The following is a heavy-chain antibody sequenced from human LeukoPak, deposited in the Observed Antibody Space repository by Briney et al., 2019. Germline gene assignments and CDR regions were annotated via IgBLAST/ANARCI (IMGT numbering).Heavy chain of an antibody. CDR2: ISGSGGST. CDR3: AKAGAIKFDF. Sequence: GGSLRLSCAASGFTFSGYAMSWVRQAPGKGLEWVSAISGSGGSTYYADSVKGRFTISRDNSKNTLHLDMNSVRAEDTAIYYCAKAGAIKFDFWGQGILVTVSS. D-gene: IGHD1-26*01. CDR1: GFTFSGYA. V-gene: IGHV3-23*01. J-gene: IGHJ4*02.